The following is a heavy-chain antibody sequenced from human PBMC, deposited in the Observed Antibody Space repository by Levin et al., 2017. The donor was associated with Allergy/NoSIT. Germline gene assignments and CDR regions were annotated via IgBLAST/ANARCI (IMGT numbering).Heavy chain of an antibody. CDR2: ISGSSSII. CDR1: GFTFSSYS. V-gene: IGHV3-48*01. D-gene: IGHD3-10*01. Sequence: PGGSLRLSCAASGFTFSSYSMNWVRQTPGKGLEWVSYISGSSSIINYADSVKGRFTISRDNAKNSLYLQMNSLRVEDTAVYYCARERGYYYMDVWGKGTTVTVSS. J-gene: IGHJ6*03. CDR3: ARERGYYYMDV.